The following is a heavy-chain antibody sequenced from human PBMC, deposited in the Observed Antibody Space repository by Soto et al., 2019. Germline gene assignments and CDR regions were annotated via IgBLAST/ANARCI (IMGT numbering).Heavy chain of an antibody. J-gene: IGHJ6*02. CDR3: AQCLLGVNYYYGMDV. V-gene: IGHV1-69*12. CDR1: GGTFSSYA. Sequence: QVQLVQSGAEVKKPGSSVKVSCKASGGTFSSYAINWVRQAPGQGLEWMGGIIPIFGTADYAQKFQGRVTITADQSTSTAYMELSSLRSEDAAVYYCAQCLLGVNYYYGMDVWGQGTTVTVSS. D-gene: IGHD3-16*01. CDR2: IIPIFGTA.